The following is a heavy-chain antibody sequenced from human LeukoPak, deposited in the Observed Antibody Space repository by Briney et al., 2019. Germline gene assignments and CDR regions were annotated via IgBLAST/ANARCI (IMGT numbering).Heavy chain of an antibody. J-gene: IGHJ3*02. D-gene: IGHD6-19*01. CDR1: GFTFSSYA. V-gene: IGHV3-23*01. Sequence: GGSLRLSCAASGFTFSSYAMSWVRQAPGKGLEWVSAISGSGGSTYYADSVKGRFTISRDNSKNTLYLQMNSLRSEDTAVFYCTRGRHSGVGSGWFGLGLDIWGQGTVVTVSS. CDR3: TRGRHSGVGSGWFGLGLDI. CDR2: ISGSGGST.